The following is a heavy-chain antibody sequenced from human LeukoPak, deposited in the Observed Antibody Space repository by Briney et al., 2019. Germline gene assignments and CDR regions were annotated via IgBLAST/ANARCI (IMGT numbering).Heavy chain of an antibody. V-gene: IGHV5-51*06. CDR2: IYPGDSDT. D-gene: IGHD2-2*01. J-gene: IGHJ4*02. CDR3: ATPYPREYCSTSTCYFNY. Sequence: GESLKISCKASGYSFPNYWIGWVRQMPGKGLEWMGIIYPGDSDTRYSPSFQGQVTISADKSISTAYLQWSSLKASDTAMYYCATPYPREYCSTSTCYFNYWGQGTLVTVSS. CDR1: GYSFPNYW.